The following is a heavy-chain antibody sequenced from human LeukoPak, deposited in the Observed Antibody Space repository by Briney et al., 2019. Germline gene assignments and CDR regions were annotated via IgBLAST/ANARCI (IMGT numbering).Heavy chain of an antibody. D-gene: IGHD5-24*01. CDR3: ARDLLGFMATSDAFDI. J-gene: IGHJ3*02. CDR2: ISSSSSSL. CDR1: GFTFSSYS. Sequence: GGSLRLSCAASGFTFSSYSITWVRQAPGKGLEWVSSISSSSSSLYYADSVKGRFTISRDNAKNSLYLEMYSLRAEDTALYYCARDLLGFMATSDAFDIWGQGTMVTVSS. V-gene: IGHV3-21*04.